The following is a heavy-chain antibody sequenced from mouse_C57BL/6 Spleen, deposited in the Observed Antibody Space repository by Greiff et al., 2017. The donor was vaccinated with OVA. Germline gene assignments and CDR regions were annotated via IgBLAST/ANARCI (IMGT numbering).Heavy chain of an antibody. D-gene: IGHD2-5*01. CDR3: AYYSSYGGYFDV. V-gene: IGHV1-53*01. J-gene: IGHJ1*03. CDR2: INPSNGGT. Sequence: QVQLQQPGPELVKPGASVKLSCKASGYTFTSYWMHWVKQRPGQGLEWIGNINPSNGGTNYNEKFKSKATLTVDKSSSTAYMQLSSLTSEDSAVYYCAYYSSYGGYFDVWGTGTTVTVSS. CDR1: GYTFTSYW.